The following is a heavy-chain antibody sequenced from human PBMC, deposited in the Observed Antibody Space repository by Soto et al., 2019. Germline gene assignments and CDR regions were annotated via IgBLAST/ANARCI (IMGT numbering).Heavy chain of an antibody. CDR1: GFAFSNYG. Sequence: GGSLRLSCGASGFAFSNYGMNWVRQAPGKGLQWVSYISSSGDKIYYADSVKGRFTISRDKAKDSLYLQMNSLRAEDTAVYYFGRDKLPYSYGSPLFFWGQGPLVTVSS. V-gene: IGHV3-48*01. J-gene: IGHJ4*02. D-gene: IGHD5-18*01. CDR2: ISSSGDKI. CDR3: GRDKLPYSYGSPLFF.